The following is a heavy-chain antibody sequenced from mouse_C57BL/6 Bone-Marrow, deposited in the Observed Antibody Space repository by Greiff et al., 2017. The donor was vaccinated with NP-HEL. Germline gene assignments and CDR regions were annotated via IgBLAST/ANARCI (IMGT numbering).Heavy chain of an antibody. J-gene: IGHJ1*03. CDR3: ARLPYWYFDV. Sequence: VQLQQSGGDLVKPGGSLKLSCAASGFTFSSYGMSWVRQTPDKRLEWVATISSGGSYTYYPDSVKGRFTISRDTAKKTLYLQMSSLKSEDTAMYYCARLPYWYFDVWGTGTTVTVSS. CDR1: GFTFSSYG. V-gene: IGHV5-6*01. CDR2: ISSGGSYT.